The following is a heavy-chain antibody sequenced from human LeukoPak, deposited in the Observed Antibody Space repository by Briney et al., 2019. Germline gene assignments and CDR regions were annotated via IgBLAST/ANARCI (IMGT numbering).Heavy chain of an antibody. CDR1: GGSISSSSYY. CDR2: MYYSGST. D-gene: IGHD3-10*01. CDR3: ASTYYYGSGSLDY. V-gene: IGHV4-39*07. Sequence: SETLSLTCTVSGGSISSSSYYWGWIRQPPGKGLEWIGTMYYSGSTYYNPSPKSRVTISVDTSKNQFSLKLSSVTAADTAVYYCASTYYYGSGSLDYWGQGTLVTVSS. J-gene: IGHJ4*02.